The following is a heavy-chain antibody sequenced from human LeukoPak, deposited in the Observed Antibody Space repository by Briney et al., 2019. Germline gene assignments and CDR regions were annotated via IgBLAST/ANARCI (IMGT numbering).Heavy chain of an antibody. CDR1: GFTFSNYA. CDR3: ARDSSSYDY. CDR2: VGGGSGTDT. Sequence: GGSLRLSCAASGFTFSNYAMSWVRQAPGKGLEWVSTVGGGSGTDTFYADSVRGRFTISRDNAKNSLYLQMNSLRAEDTAVYYCARDSSSYDYWGQGTLVTVSS. D-gene: IGHD6-13*01. J-gene: IGHJ4*02. V-gene: IGHV3-21*01.